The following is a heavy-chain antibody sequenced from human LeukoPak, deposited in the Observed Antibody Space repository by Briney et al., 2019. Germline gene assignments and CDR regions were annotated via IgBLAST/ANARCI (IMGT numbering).Heavy chain of an antibody. Sequence: GGSLRLSCAASGFTFSNYAMIWVRQAPGKGLEWVSGISGSGVGTYYADSVKGWFTISRDNSRNMLYLQMNSLRADDTAIYYCAERGGDYWGQGTLVTVSS. CDR2: ISGSGVGT. CDR1: GFTFSNYA. D-gene: IGHD1-26*01. V-gene: IGHV3-23*01. CDR3: AERGGDY. J-gene: IGHJ4*02.